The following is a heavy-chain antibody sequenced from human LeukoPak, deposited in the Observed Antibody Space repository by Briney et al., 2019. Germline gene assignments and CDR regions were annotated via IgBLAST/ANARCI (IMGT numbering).Heavy chain of an antibody. V-gene: IGHV3-9*01. CDR2: ISWNSGSI. J-gene: IGHJ6*03. Sequence: QAGGSLRLSCAASGFTFDDYAIHWVRQAPGKGLEWVSGISWNSGSIGYADSVKGRFTISRDNAKNSLYLQMNSLRAEDTAVYYCARHGPPDYGDPYYYYYYMDVWGKGTTVTVSS. CDR3: ARHGPPDYGDPYYYYYYMDV. CDR1: GFTFDDYA. D-gene: IGHD4-17*01.